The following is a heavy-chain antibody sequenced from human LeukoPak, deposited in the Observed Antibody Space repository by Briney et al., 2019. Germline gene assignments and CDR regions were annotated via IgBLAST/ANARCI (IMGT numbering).Heavy chain of an antibody. V-gene: IGHV1-46*01. J-gene: IGHJ4*02. CDR2: INPSGGT. CDR3: AREGVTGTGLDY. CDR1: GYTFSIYN. Sequence: GASVKVSRKASGYTFSIYNMHWVRQAPGQGLEWMGIINPSGGTSYAQKLQGRITMTRDTSTSTLYMELSSLRSEDTAVYYCAREGVTGTGLDYWGQGTLVTVSS. D-gene: IGHD1-7*01.